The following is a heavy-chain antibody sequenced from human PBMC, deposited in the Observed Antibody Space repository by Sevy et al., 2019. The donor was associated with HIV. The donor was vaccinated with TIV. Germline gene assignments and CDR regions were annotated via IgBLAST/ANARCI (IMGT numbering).Heavy chain of an antibody. CDR2: MWYDGNNK. D-gene: IGHD2-21*01. CDR3: AREPSLIVAGAADYLDY. CDR1: GFTFSNFG. Sequence: GGSLRLSCTASGFTFSNFGIHWVRQAPGKGLQWVALMWYDGNNKYYADSVKGRFTISRDSSKNTVYLQMNNLRAEDTAMYYCAREPSLIVAGAADYLDYWGQGTLVTVSS. J-gene: IGHJ4*02. V-gene: IGHV3-33*01.